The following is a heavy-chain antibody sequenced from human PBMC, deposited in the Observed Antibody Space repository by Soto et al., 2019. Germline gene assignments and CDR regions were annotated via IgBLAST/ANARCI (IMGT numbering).Heavy chain of an antibody. CDR2: IYYNGNT. J-gene: IGHJ4*02. CDR1: GFTVSDNH. D-gene: IGHD5-18*01. CDR3: ATGGDTAKDGY. Sequence: VQLVESGGGLIQPGGSLRLSCAGSGFTVSDNHMTWVRQAPGRGPEWVSTIYYNGNTFHADSVWGRFTISRDTSKNMLYLQMISLRAEDTAVYYCATGGDTAKDGYWGQGTLVTVSS. V-gene: IGHV3-53*01.